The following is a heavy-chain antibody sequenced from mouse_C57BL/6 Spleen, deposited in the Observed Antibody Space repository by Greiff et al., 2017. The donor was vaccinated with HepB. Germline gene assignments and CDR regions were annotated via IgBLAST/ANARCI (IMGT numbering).Heavy chain of an antibody. CDR2: IYPGSGNT. D-gene: IGHD4-1*01. Sequence: VQRVESGAELVRPGASVKLSCKASGYTFTDYYINWVKQRPGQGLEWIARIYPGSGNTYYNEKFKGKATLTAEKSSSTAYMQLSSLTSEDSAVYFCARHWDYYAMDYWGQGTSVTVSS. CDR3: ARHWDYYAMDY. V-gene: IGHV1-76*01. J-gene: IGHJ4*01. CDR1: GYTFTDYY.